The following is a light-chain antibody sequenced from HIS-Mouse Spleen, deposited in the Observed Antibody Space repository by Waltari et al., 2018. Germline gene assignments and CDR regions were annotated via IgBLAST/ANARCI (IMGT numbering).Light chain of an antibody. CDR1: SRDGGGYNY. CDR3: SSYTSSSTLV. CDR2: DVS. V-gene: IGLV2-14*03. Sequence: QSALTQPASVSGSPGQSITISCTGTSRDGGGYNYFSRYQQHPGKAPKLMIYDVSNRPSGVSNRFSGSKSGNTASLTISGLQAEDEADYYCSSYTSSSTLVFGGGTKLTVL. J-gene: IGLJ2*01.